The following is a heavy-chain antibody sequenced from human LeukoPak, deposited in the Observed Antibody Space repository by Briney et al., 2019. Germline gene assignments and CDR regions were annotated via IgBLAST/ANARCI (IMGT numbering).Heavy chain of an antibody. V-gene: IGHV1-8*01. Sequence: ASVKVSCKASGYTFTIYDINWVRQATGQGLEWMRWKNPTSGNTGYAQKFQGRVTMTRNTSISTAYMELSSLRSEDTAVYYCARALGYCSGGSCSNYYYYGMDVWGQGTTVTVSS. CDR1: GYTFTIYD. J-gene: IGHJ6*02. CDR2: KNPTSGNT. CDR3: ARALGYCSGGSCSNYYYYGMDV. D-gene: IGHD2-15*01.